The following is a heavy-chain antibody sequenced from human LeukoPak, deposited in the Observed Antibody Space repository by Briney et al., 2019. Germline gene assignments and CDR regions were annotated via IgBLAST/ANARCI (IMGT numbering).Heavy chain of an antibody. V-gene: IGHV4-59*08. Sequence: PSETLSLTCTVSGGSISSYYWSWIRQPPGKGLEWIGYIYYSGSTNYNPSLKSRVTISVDTFKNQFSLKLSSVTAADTAVYYCARAPYPSQVDYWGQGTLVTVSS. D-gene: IGHD2-21*01. CDR1: GGSISSYY. J-gene: IGHJ4*02. CDR3: ARAPYPSQVDY. CDR2: IYYSGST.